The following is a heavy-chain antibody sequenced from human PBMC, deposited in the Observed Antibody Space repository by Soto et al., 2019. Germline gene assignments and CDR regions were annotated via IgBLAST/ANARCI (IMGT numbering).Heavy chain of an antibody. CDR1: GVTVSNNY. CDR2: IYSGGDT. CDR3: ARDPPGIAAGGAGA. V-gene: IGHV3-53*01. Sequence: PVVSPIVSCAASGVTVSNNYMRWVRQAPGKGLEWVSLIYSGGDTHYADSVKGRFTISRDSSKNTVYLQMNSLRAEDTAVYYCARDPPGIAAGGAGAWGQGTLVTVSS. J-gene: IGHJ5*02. D-gene: IGHD6-13*01.